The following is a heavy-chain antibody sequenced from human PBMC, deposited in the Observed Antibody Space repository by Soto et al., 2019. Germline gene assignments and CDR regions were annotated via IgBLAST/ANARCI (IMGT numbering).Heavy chain of an antibody. CDR3: ARGDDRRKVGH. Sequence: VGSLRLSCAASGFTFGSYSMNWVRQAPGKGLEWVSYISSSSSTIYYADSVKGRFAIARDNAKSSLYLQMNSLRAEDTAVYYCARGDDRRKVGHWGQGTLVTVSS. CDR1: GFTFGSYS. V-gene: IGHV3-48*01. CDR2: ISSSSSTI. D-gene: IGHD3-10*01. J-gene: IGHJ4*02.